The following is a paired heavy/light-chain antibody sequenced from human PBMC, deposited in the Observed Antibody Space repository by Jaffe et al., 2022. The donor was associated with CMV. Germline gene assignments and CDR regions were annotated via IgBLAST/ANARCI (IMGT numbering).Light chain of an antibody. CDR2: RIS. CDR3: MQATQFPLT. Sequence: DIVMTQTPLSSPVTLGQPASISCSSSQSLVHSDGNTYLSWLHQRPGQPPRLLIYRISNRLSGVPDRFSGSGAGTDFTLKINRVEAEDVGVYYCMQATQFPLTFGPGTKVDIK. CDR1: QSLVHSDGNTY. J-gene: IGKJ3*01. V-gene: IGKV2-24*01.
Heavy chain of an antibody. CDR2: IKEDGSEK. D-gene: IGHD6-13*01. CDR1: GFTFNTYW. J-gene: IGHJ4*02. V-gene: IGHV3-7*03. CDR3: ARGGRQQLEY. Sequence: EVQLVESGGGLVQPGGSLRLSCAASGFTFNTYWMSWVRQAPGKGLEWVANIKEDGSEKNYVGSVKGRFTISRDNAERSLYLQLNSLRAEDTAVYYCARGGRQQLEYWGQGTLVTVSS.